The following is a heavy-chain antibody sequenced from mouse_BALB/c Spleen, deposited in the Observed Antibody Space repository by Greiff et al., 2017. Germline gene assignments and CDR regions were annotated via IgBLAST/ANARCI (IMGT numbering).Heavy chain of an antibody. V-gene: IGHV8-8*01. Sequence: QVTLKESGPGILQPSQTLSLTCSFSGFSLSTSGMGVGRIRQPSGKGLEWLAHIWWDDDKRYNPALKSRLTISKDTSSNQVFLKIASVDTADTATYDCDRAYYRYDDWFAYWGQGTLVTVSA. CDR3: DRAYYRYDDWFAY. J-gene: IGHJ3*01. CDR1: GFSLSTSGMG. CDR2: IWWDDDK. D-gene: IGHD2-14*01.